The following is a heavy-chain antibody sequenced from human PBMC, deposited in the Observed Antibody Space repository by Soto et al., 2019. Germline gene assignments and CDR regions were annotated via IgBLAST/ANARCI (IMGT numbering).Heavy chain of an antibody. V-gene: IGHV3-11*01. Sequence: QVQLVESGGDLVKPGGSPRLSCAASGFTFSDYYMTWIRQAPGKGLEWVSYISSSGTGIYYADSMKGRFTISRDNAKKSLYLQMSSLRAEDTAMYYCARAYSDAFDIWGQGTMVTVSS. CDR2: ISSSGTGI. CDR1: GFTFSDYY. J-gene: IGHJ3*02. CDR3: ARAYSDAFDI. D-gene: IGHD2-15*01.